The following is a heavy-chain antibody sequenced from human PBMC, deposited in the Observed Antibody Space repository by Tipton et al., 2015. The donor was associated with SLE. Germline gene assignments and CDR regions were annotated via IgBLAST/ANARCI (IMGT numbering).Heavy chain of an antibody. V-gene: IGHV4-39*07. J-gene: IGHJ4*02. CDR2: IYYSGST. Sequence: TLSLTCTVSGGSISSSSYYWGWTRQPPGKGLEWIGSIYYSGSTYYNPSLKSRVTISVDTSKNQFSLKLSSVTAADTAVYYCASSTMVGAFDYWGQGTLVTVSS. D-gene: IGHD4/OR15-4a*01. CDR3: ASSTMVGAFDY. CDR1: GGSISSSSYY.